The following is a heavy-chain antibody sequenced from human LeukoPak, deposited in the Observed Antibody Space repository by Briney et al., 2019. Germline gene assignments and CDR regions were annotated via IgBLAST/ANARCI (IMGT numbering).Heavy chain of an antibody. CDR1: GYRFTSYW. Sequence: GESLKISCQGSGYRFTSYWIGWVRQMPGKGLEWMAIIFAGDSDARYNPSFQGPVSISVDKSISTAYLQWNSLKASHPAMYYCAIAGDSTTSCYRCFENWGQGTLVTVSS. CDR2: IFAGDSDA. D-gene: IGHD2-2*01. CDR3: AIAGDSTTSCYRCFEN. V-gene: IGHV5-51*01. J-gene: IGHJ4*02.